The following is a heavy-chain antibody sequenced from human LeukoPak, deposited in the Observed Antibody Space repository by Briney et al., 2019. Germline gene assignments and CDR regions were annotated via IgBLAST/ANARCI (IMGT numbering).Heavy chain of an antibody. V-gene: IGHV1-69*01. CDR3: ATLESGSYPPHNYGMDV. CDR1: GGTFSSYA. CDR2: IIPIFGTA. Sequence: SVTVSCKASGGTFSSYAISWVRQAPGQGLEWMGGIIPIFGTANYAQKFQGRVTITADESTSTAYMELSSLRSEDTAVYYCATLESGSYPPHNYGMDVWGQGTTVTVSS. D-gene: IGHD1-26*01. J-gene: IGHJ6*02.